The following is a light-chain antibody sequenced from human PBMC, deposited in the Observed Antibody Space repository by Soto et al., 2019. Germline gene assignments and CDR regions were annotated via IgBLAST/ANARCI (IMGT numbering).Light chain of an antibody. CDR3: QQSYSTLSLT. CDR2: AAS. V-gene: IGKV1-39*01. J-gene: IGKJ5*01. Sequence: DLQMTQSPSSLSASVGDRVTITCRASESISRHLNWYQQKPGKAPNLLIYAASSLQNGVPSRFSGSGSGTDFTLTISNLQPEDCATYYCQQSYSTLSLTFGQGTRLDI. CDR1: ESISRH.